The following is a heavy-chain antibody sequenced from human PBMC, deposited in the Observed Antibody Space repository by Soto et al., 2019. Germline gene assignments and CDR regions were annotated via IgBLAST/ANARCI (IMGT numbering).Heavy chain of an antibody. CDR2: ISAYNGNT. D-gene: IGHD3-3*01. J-gene: IGHJ5*02. CDR1: GYTFTSYG. V-gene: IGHV1-18*01. CDR3: ARVGVVYYDLWSRSRKYNWFDP. Sequence: QVQLVQSGDEVKKPGASVKVSCKASGYTFTSYGISWVRQAPGQVLEWMGWISAYNGNTNYAQKLQGRVTMTTDTSTSTAYMELRILRSDYTAVYSCARVGVVYYDLWSRSRKYNWFDPWGQGTVVTVSS.